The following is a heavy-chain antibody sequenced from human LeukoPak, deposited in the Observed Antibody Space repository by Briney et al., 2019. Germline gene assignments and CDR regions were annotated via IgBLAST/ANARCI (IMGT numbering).Heavy chain of an antibody. J-gene: IGHJ4*02. V-gene: IGHV3-74*01. CDR1: GFAFSSCW. D-gene: IGHD6-13*01. CDR3: VRGTTYSSTKADF. Sequence: GGSLRLSCAASGFAFSSCWMHWVRQAPGKGLVWVSRINGDGSSTGYADPVKGRLTISRDNANNMMYLQMDSLRAEDSATYYCVRGTTYSSTKADFWGQGTLVTVSS. CDR2: INGDGSST.